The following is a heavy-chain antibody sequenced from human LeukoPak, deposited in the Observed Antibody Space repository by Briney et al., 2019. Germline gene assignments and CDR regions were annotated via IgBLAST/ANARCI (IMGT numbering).Heavy chain of an antibody. Sequence: GGSLRLSCAASGFTFRDYYMSWIRQPPGKGREWGSYISSSGSYTKKADSVEGRFTISRDNAKNPMYLQMNSLRAEDTAVYYCVRTCDAVTGAFDIWGQGTMVTVSS. V-gene: IGHV3-11*03. CDR1: GFTFRDYY. CDR2: ISSSGSYT. CDR3: VRTCDAVTGAFDI. D-gene: IGHD2-21*01. J-gene: IGHJ3*02.